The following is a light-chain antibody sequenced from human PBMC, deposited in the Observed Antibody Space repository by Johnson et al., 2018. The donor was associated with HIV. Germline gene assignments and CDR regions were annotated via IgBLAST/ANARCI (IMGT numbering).Light chain of an antibody. V-gene: IGLV1-51*01. CDR3: GTWDSSLSLLYV. CDR2: DNN. Sequence: SVLTQPPSVSAAPGQKVTISCYGSSSNIGNNYVSWYQQVPGTAPKLLIYDNNRRPSGIPDRFSGSKSGTSATLGITGLQTGDEADYYCGTWDSSLSLLYVFGTGTKVTVL. J-gene: IGLJ1*01. CDR1: SSNIGNNY.